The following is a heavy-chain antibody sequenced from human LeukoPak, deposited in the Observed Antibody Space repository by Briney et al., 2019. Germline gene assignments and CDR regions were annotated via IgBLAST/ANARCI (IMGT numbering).Heavy chain of an antibody. CDR3: ARGPTSYYYDSNNWFDP. D-gene: IGHD3-22*01. V-gene: IGHV1-8*03. CDR2: MNPNSGNT. Sequence: ASVKVSCKASGYTFTSYDINWVRQATGQGLEWMGWMNPNSGNTGYAQKFQGRVTITRNTSISTAYMELSSLRSEDTAVYYCARGPTSYYYDSNNWFDPWGQGTLVTVSS. J-gene: IGHJ5*02. CDR1: GYTFTSYD.